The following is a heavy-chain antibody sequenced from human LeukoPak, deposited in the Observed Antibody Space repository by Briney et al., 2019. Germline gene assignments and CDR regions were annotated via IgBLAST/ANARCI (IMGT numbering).Heavy chain of an antibody. CDR1: GFTFSSYA. CDR2: ISGSGGGT. CDR3: AKGVAITMVRGVVDY. D-gene: IGHD3-10*01. J-gene: IGHJ4*02. V-gene: IGHV3-23*01. Sequence: PGASLRLSCAASGFTFSSYAMSWVRQAPGKGLEWVSTISGSGGGTYYADSVKGRFTISRDNSKNTLYLQMSSLRAEDTAVYYCAKGVAITMVRGVVDYWGQGTLVTVSS.